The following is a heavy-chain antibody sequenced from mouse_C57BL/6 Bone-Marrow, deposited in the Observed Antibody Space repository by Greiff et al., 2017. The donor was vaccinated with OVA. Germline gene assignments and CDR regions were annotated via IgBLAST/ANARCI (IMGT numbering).Heavy chain of an antibody. CDR3: ARGYITTVVEAMDY. V-gene: IGHV1-69*01. CDR2: IDPSDSYT. D-gene: IGHD1-1*01. CDR1: GYTFTSYW. Sequence: VQLQQPGAELVMPGASVKLSCKASGYTFTSYWMHWVKQRPGQGLEWIGEIDPSDSYTNYNQKFKGKSTLTVDKSSSTAYMQLSSLTSEDSAVYYCARGYITTVVEAMDYWGQGTSVTVSS. J-gene: IGHJ4*01.